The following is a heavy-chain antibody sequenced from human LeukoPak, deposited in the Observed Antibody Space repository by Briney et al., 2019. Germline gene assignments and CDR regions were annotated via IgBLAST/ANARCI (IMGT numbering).Heavy chain of an antibody. CDR3: ARRQGDAFDI. Sequence: GTSLRLSCAASGLSFSTYGMHWVRQAPGKGREWVALIWYDESNKYYADSVKGRFTISRDNSKNTLYLQMNSLRVEDTAVYYCARRQGDAFDIWGQGTMVTVSS. CDR1: GLSFSTYG. V-gene: IGHV3-33*01. CDR2: IWYDESNK. J-gene: IGHJ3*02.